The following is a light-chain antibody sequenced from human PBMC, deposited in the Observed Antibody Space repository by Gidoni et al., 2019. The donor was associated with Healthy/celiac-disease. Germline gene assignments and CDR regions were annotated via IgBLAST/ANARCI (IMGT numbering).Light chain of an antibody. CDR3: QQYGSSPPIT. V-gene: IGKV3-20*01. CDR2: GAS. Sequence: EIVLTQSPGTLSVSPGESATLSCRASQSVSSSYLAWYQQKPGQAPRLLIYGASSRATGIPDRLSGSGSGTDFTLTISRLEPEDFAVYYCQQYGSSPPITFGQGTRLEIK. CDR1: QSVSSSY. J-gene: IGKJ5*01.